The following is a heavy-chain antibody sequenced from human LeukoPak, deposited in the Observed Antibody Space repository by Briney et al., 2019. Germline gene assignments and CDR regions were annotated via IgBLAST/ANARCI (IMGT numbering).Heavy chain of an antibody. D-gene: IGHD4-11*01. CDR1: GGSISSYY. Sequence: SETLSLTCTVSGGSISSYYWSWIRQPPGKGLEWIGYIYYSGSTNYNPSLKSRVTISVDTSKNQFSLKLSSVIAADTAVYYCATYRLGTTDAFDIWGQGTMVTVSS. CDR3: ATYRLGTTDAFDI. CDR2: IYYSGST. V-gene: IGHV4-59*08. J-gene: IGHJ3*02.